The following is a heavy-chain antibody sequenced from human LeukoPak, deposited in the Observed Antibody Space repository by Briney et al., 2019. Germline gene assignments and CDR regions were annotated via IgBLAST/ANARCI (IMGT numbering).Heavy chain of an antibody. J-gene: IGHJ4*02. Sequence: PGRSLRLSCAASGFTFSSYGTHWVRQAPGKGLEWVAVISYDGSNKYYADSVKGRFTISRDNSKNTLYLQMNSLRAEDTAVYYCAKEEQYSYAIWGQGTLVTVSS. CDR3: AKEEQYSYAI. CDR1: GFTFSSYG. D-gene: IGHD5-18*01. CDR2: ISYDGSNK. V-gene: IGHV3-30*18.